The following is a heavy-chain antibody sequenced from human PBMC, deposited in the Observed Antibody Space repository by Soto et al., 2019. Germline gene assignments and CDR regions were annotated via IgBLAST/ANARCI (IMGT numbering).Heavy chain of an antibody. J-gene: IGHJ3*02. CDR3: ARVPPGGYSGYDSAFDI. CDR1: GFSFSNYA. Sequence: PGGSLRLSCAASGFSFSNYAMSRVRQAPGKGLEWVSGINWNGGSTGYADSVKGRFTISRDNAKNSLYLQMNSLRAEDTALYYCARVPPGGYSGYDSAFDIWGQGTMVTVSS. CDR2: INWNGGST. V-gene: IGHV3-20*04. D-gene: IGHD5-12*01.